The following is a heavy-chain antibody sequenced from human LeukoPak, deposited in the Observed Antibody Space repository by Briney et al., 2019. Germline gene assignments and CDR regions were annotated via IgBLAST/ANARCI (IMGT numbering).Heavy chain of an antibody. CDR3: ARDRPGTVTTFDY. D-gene: IGHD4-17*01. V-gene: IGHV3-11*04. CDR1: GFTFSDSH. CDR2: ISSSGRTT. J-gene: IGHJ4*02. Sequence: PGGSLRLSCAASGFTFSDSHMTWIRQAPGKGLEWVSYISSSGRTTYYADSVKGRVTISRDNAKNSLYLQMNSLGAEDTAMYYCARDRPGTVTTFDYWGQGTLVTVSS.